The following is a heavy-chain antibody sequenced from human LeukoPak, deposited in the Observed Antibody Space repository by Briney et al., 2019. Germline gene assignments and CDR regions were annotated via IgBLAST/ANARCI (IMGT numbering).Heavy chain of an antibody. CDR1: GGSFSGYY. V-gene: IGHV4-34*01. CDR2: INHSGST. CDR3: ARHRRNYYGSGSYSDY. J-gene: IGHJ4*02. Sequence: SETLSLTCAVYGGSFSGYYWSWIRQPPGKGLEWIGEINHSGSTNYNPSLKSRVTISVDTSKNQFSLELSSVTAADTAVYYCARHRRNYYGSGSYSDYWGQGTLVTVSS. D-gene: IGHD3-10*01.